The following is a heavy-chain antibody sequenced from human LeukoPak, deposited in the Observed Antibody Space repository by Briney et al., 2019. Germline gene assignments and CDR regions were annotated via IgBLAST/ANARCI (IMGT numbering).Heavy chain of an antibody. Sequence: PGGSLRLSCAASGFTFSNAWMSWVRQAPGKGLEWVGRIKSKTDGGTTDYAAPVKGRFTISRDDSKNTLYLQMNSLKTEDTAVYYCARSASGMVATEGFDYWGQGTLVTVSS. V-gene: IGHV3-15*01. J-gene: IGHJ4*02. CDR3: ARSASGMVATEGFDY. CDR2: IKSKTDGGTT. D-gene: IGHD5-12*01. CDR1: GFTFSNAW.